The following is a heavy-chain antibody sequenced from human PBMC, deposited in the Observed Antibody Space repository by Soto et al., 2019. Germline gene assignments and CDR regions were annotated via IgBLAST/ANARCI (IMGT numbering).Heavy chain of an antibody. D-gene: IGHD3-22*01. CDR1: GGSVSSGSYY. Sequence: SETLSLTCTVSGGSVSSGSYYWSWIRQPPGKGLEWIGYIYYSGSTNYNPSLKSRVTISVDTSKNQFSLKLSSVTAADTAVYYCARDSATDYYDSSGYYGVWGQGTLVTVSS. CDR2: IYYSGST. CDR3: ARDSATDYYDSSGYYGV. V-gene: IGHV4-61*01. J-gene: IGHJ4*02.